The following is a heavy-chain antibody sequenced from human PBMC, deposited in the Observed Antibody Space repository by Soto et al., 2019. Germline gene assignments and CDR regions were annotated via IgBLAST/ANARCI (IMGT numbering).Heavy chain of an antibody. D-gene: IGHD2-2*02. CDR2: IRSKAYGGTT. V-gene: IGHV3-49*03. CDR1: GFTFGDYA. J-gene: IGHJ6*02. CDR3: TRLVVVPAAIEDYYYYYGMDV. Sequence: GGSLRLSCTASGFTFGDYAMSWFRQAPGKGLEWVGFIRSKAYGGTTEYAASVKGRFTISRDDSKSIAYLQMNSLKTEDTAVYYCTRLVVVPAAIEDYYYYYGMDVWDQGTTVTVSS.